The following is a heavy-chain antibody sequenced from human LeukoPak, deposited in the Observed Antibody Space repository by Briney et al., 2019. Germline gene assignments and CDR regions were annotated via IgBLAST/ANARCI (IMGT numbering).Heavy chain of an antibody. V-gene: IGHV4-39*01. CDR3: ASMVRRVFIGSYDFGC. J-gene: IGHJ4*02. CDR2: IYYSGST. CDR1: GGSISSSSYY. D-gene: IGHD3-10*01. Sequence: SETLSLTCTVSGGSISSSSYYWGWIRQPPGKGLEWIVSIYYSGSTYYNPSLKSRVTISVDTSKNQFSLKLSSVTAADTAVYYCASMVRRVFIGSYDFGCWGQGTLVTVSS.